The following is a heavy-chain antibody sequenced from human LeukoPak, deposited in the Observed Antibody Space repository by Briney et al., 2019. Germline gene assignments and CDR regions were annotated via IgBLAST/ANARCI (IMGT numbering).Heavy chain of an antibody. CDR2: ISAGSGTT. D-gene: IGHD4-23*01. V-gene: IGHV3-23*01. CDR1: GFTFNTYA. Sequence: GGSLRLSCAVSGFTFNTYAVSWVRQAPGMGLQWVSDISAGSGTTNYADSVKGRFTISRDNSKNTLYLQMNSLRAEDTAVYYCARRGDGGRSFDLWGQGTLVTVSS. CDR3: ARRGDGGRSFDL. J-gene: IGHJ4*02.